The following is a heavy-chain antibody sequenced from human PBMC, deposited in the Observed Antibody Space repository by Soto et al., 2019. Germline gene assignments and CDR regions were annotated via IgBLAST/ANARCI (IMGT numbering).Heavy chain of an antibody. CDR3: ARTPYYDSSGYTLSY. D-gene: IGHD3-22*01. V-gene: IGHV5-51*01. Sequence: GESLKISCKGSGYSFTSYWIGWVRQMPGKGLEWMGIIYPGDSDTRYSPSFQGQVTISADKSISTAYLQWSSLKASDTAVYYCARTPYYDSSGYTLSYWGQGTLVTVSS. CDR2: IYPGDSDT. CDR1: GYSFTSYW. J-gene: IGHJ4*02.